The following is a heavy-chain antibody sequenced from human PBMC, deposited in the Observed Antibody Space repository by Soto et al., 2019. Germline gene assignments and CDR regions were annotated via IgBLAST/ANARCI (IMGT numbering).Heavy chain of an antibody. CDR1: GFTFSSYA. Sequence: GGSLRLSCAASGFTFSSYAMSWVRQAPGKGLEWVSAISGSGGSTYYADSVKGRFTISRDNSKNTLYLQMNSLRAEDTAVYYCAKDLRAYYYDSSGKKGPYWGQGTLVTVSS. J-gene: IGHJ4*02. D-gene: IGHD3-22*01. V-gene: IGHV3-23*01. CDR2: ISGSGGST. CDR3: AKDLRAYYYDSSGKKGPY.